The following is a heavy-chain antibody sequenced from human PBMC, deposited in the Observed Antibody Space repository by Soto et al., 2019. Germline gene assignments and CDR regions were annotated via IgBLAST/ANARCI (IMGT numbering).Heavy chain of an antibody. J-gene: IGHJ5*01. V-gene: IGHV1-8*01. CDR1: GYTFVNYE. CDR2: MNPHSGDT. Sequence: ASVKVSCKASGYTFVNYEIIWVRQATGQGLEWLGWMNPHSGDTFYAQNFQGRVTMTRNTSITTAYMELNSLKSEDTAVYYCARPHAMDSWGQGTLLTVSS. CDR3: ARPHAMDS.